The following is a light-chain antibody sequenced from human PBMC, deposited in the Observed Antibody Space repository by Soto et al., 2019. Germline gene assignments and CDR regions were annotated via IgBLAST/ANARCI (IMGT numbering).Light chain of an antibody. V-gene: IGLV3-27*01. CDR1: VLAKKY. J-gene: IGLJ2*01. CDR2: KDA. CDR3: YSAADNNLV. Sequence: SYELTQPSSVSVSPGQTARITCSGDVLAKKYARGFQQNPGQAPILLIYKDAERPSGIPERFSGSSSGTTVTLTIAGAQVEDEADYYCYSAADNNLVFGGGTKLTVL.